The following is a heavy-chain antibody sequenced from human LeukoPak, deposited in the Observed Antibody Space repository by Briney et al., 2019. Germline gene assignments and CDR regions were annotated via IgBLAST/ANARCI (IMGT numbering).Heavy chain of an antibody. D-gene: IGHD1-1*01. CDR3: ARELDRIQDLDS. J-gene: IGHJ4*02. CDR2: INNSGDYK. V-gene: IGHV3-21*01. Sequence: PGGSLRLSCAASGYTFSCCSMNWVRQAPGKRLEWPSSINNSGDYKYHADSVQGRFTISRDNAKNSLYLQMNSLRAEDTAVYYCARELDRIQDLDSWGQGTQVTVSS. CDR1: GYTFSCCS.